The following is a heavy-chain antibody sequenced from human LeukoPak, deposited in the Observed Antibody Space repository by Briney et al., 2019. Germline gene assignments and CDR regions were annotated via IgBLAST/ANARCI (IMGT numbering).Heavy chain of an antibody. D-gene: IGHD6-19*01. CDR2: ISSNGGST. Sequence: GGSLRLSCAASGFTFSSYAMHWVRQAPGKGLEYVSAISSNGGSTYYANSVKGRFTISRDNSKNTLYLQMGSLRAEDMAVYYCARGSGSVAGTAADYWGQGTLVTVSS. J-gene: IGHJ4*02. CDR3: ARGSGSVAGTAADY. CDR1: GFTFSSYA. V-gene: IGHV3-64*01.